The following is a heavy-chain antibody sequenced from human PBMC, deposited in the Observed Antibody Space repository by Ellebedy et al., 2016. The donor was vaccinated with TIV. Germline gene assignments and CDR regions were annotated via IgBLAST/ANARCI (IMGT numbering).Heavy chain of an antibody. Sequence: PGGSLRLSCAASGFTFNNYAMNWVRQAPGKGLEWVSAISAGGGYTYYADSVKGRFAISRDNSKNILYLQMHSLRAEDTAVYYCAKTPSPSSLVRGVIIFSPPYKYGMDVWGQGTPVTVSS. J-gene: IGHJ6*02. V-gene: IGHV3-23*01. CDR3: AKTPSPSSLVRGVIIFSPPYKYGMDV. CDR1: GFTFNNYA. D-gene: IGHD3-10*01. CDR2: ISAGGGYT.